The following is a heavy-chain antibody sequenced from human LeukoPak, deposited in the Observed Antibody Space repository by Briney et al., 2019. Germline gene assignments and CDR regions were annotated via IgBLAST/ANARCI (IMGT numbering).Heavy chain of an antibody. V-gene: IGHV4-61*08. Sequence: SETLSLTCAVSGGSVSSGDYYGTWIRQAPGKGVEWRGYIYYTGSTNYNPSLESRVSLSVAPSKNQFSLKLTSVTAADTAVYYCASGRWFDPWGQGTLVTVSS. J-gene: IGHJ5*02. CDR1: GGSVSSGDYY. CDR2: IYYTGST. CDR3: ASGRWFDP.